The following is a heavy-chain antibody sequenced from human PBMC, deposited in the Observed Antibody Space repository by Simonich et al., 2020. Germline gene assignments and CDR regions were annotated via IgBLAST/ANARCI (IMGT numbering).Heavy chain of an antibody. CDR1: CGSISSYY. V-gene: IGHV4-59*12. CDR2: IYYSGST. Sequence: QVQLQESGPGLVKPSETLSLTCTVSCGSISSYYWSWIRQPPGKGLDWIRYIYYSGSTNYNPSLKSRVTISVDTSKNQFSLKLSSVTAADTAVYYCARLSSRSDAFDIWGQGTMVTVSS. J-gene: IGHJ3*02. CDR3: ARLSSRSDAFDI.